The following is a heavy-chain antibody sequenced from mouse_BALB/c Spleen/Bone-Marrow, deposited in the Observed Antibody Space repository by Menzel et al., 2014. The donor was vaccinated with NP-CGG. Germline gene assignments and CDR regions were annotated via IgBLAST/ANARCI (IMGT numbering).Heavy chain of an antibody. Sequence: QVQLQQSGAELVKPGASVKLSCKASGYTFTSYWMHWVKQRPGQGLEWIGEINPSNGSTNYNEKFKTKATLTVDKSSSTAYMQLSSLTSEDSAVYYCARNYGNTDYWGQGTTLTVSS. CDR1: GYTFTSYW. CDR3: ARNYGNTDY. D-gene: IGHD2-1*01. V-gene: IGHV1S81*02. CDR2: INPSNGST. J-gene: IGHJ2*01.